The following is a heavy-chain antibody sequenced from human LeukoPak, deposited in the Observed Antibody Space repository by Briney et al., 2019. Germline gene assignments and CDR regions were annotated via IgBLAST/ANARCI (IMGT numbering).Heavy chain of an antibody. Sequence: KPSETLSLTCTVSGGSISSYYWSWIRQPPGKGLEWIGYIYYSGSTNYNPSLKSRVTISVDTSKNQFSLKLSSVTAADTAVYYCARHSTMYYYDSSGYPSSFDYWGQGTLVTVSS. J-gene: IGHJ4*02. V-gene: IGHV4-59*08. CDR1: GGSISSYY. D-gene: IGHD3-22*01. CDR3: ARHSTMYYYDSSGYPSSFDY. CDR2: IYYSGST.